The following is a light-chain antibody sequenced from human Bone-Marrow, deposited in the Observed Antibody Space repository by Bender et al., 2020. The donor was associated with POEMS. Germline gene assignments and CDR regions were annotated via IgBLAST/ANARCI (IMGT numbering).Light chain of an antibody. Sequence: NFMLTQPHSVSESPGKTVTISCTRKSGSIASNYVQWYQQRPGSAPTPLIYEDDKRPSGVPERFSGSIDRSSNSASLTISGLKPEDEADYYCQSYDTDNQVFGGGTKLTVL. CDR2: EDD. V-gene: IGLV6-57*03. CDR1: SGSIASNY. CDR3: QSYDTDNQV. J-gene: IGLJ3*02.